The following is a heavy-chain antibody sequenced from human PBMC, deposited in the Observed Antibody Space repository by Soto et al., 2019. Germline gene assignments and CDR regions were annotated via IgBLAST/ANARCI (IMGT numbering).Heavy chain of an antibody. CDR2: IIPIFGRA. J-gene: IGHJ4*02. D-gene: IGHD3-9*01. Sequence: GASVKVSGKASGGTFSSYAISWVRQAPGQGLEWMGGIIPIFGRANYAQKFQGRVTITADESTSTAYMELSSLRSEDTAVYYCARGPYFDWLLYLDYWGQGTLVTVSS. CDR1: GGTFSSYA. CDR3: ARGPYFDWLLYLDY. V-gene: IGHV1-69*13.